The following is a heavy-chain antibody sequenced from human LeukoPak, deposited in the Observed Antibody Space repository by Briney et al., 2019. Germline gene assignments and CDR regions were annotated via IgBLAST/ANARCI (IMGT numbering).Heavy chain of an antibody. J-gene: IGHJ4*02. CDR2: IQEDGSEI. V-gene: IGHV3-7*04. Sequence: PGGSLRLSCAASGFTFSTYWMSWVRQAPGKGLELVANIQEDGSEINYADSVRGRFTISRDNAKNSLYLQMNSLRAEDTAVYYCARGYTCGYWGQGTLVIVSS. CDR3: ARGYTCGY. D-gene: IGHD5-18*01. CDR1: GFTFSTYW.